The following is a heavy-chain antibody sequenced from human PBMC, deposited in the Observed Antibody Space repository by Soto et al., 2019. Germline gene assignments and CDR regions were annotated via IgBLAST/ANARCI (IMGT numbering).Heavy chain of an antibody. CDR3: ARGGRQWELPHRFQH. Sequence: QVHLVQSGAEVKKPGSSVKVSCKTSGGTFSSYAISWVRQAPGQGPEWMGGIIPILGTSDYAPKFQGRVTSTADPSTSTAYMDLSSLRSEDTAVYYCARGGRQWELPHRFQHWGQGTLVTVSS. CDR2: IIPILGTS. CDR1: GGTFSSYA. D-gene: IGHD1-26*01. J-gene: IGHJ1*01. V-gene: IGHV1-69*11.